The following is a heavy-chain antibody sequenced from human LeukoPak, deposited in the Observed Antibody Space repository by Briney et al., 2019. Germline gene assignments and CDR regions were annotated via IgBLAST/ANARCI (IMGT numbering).Heavy chain of an antibody. Sequence: NPSETLSLTCTVPGVSISSYYWSWIRQPPGKGLEWIGYIYYSGSTNYNPSLKSRVTISVDTSKNQFSLKLSSVTAADTAVYYCAMVPYYYYGMDVWGQGTTVTVSS. J-gene: IGHJ6*02. CDR3: AMVPYYYYGMDV. D-gene: IGHD6-13*01. CDR1: GVSISSYY. V-gene: IGHV4-59*01. CDR2: IYYSGST.